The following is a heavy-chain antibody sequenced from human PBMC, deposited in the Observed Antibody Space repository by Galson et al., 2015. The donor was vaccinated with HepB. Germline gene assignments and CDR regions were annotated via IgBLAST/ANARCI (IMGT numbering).Heavy chain of an antibody. J-gene: IGHJ5*02. CDR3: AKPARRIGYCSGGSCSSPVNWFDP. CDR2: ISGSGGST. D-gene: IGHD2-15*01. Sequence: SLRLSCAASGFTFSSYAMSWVRQAPGKGLEWVSAISGSGGSTYYADSVKGRFTISRDNSKNTLYLQMNSLRAEDTAVYYCAKPARRIGYCSGGSCSSPVNWFDPWGQGTLVTVSS. V-gene: IGHV3-23*01. CDR1: GFTFSSYA.